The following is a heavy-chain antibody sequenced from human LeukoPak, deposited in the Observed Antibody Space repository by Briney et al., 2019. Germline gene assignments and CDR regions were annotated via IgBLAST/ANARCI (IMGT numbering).Heavy chain of an antibody. CDR3: ARGLNYYDSSGYYNWFDP. V-gene: IGHV4-31*03. CDR2: IYYSGST. D-gene: IGHD3-22*01. CDR1: GGSISSGGYY. J-gene: IGHJ5*02. Sequence: SETLSLTCTVSGGSISSGGYYWSWIRQHPGKGLEWIGYIYYSGSTYYNPSLKSRVTISVDTSKNQFSLKLSSVTAADTAVYYCARGLNYYDSSGYYNWFDPWGQGTLVTVSS.